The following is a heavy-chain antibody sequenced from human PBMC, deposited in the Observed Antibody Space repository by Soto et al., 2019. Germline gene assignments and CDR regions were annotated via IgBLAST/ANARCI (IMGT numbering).Heavy chain of an antibody. CDR1: GASITYGGYS. V-gene: IGHV4-30-2*01. CDR2: TSHLEST. J-gene: IGHJ4*02. D-gene: IGHD5-12*01. Sequence: QLQLHQSGSGLVKASQTLSLTCTLSGASITYGGYSWSWIRQPPGKDLEWLGYTSHLESTFYNPSFQSRLTLSIDRSKNQFSLKLASMTAADTAVYYCARGGGYDPFDYWGQGTLVTVAS. CDR3: ARGGGYDPFDY.